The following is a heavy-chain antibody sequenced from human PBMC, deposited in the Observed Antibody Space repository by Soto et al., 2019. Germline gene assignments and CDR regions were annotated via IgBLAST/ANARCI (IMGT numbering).Heavy chain of an antibody. CDR1: GFTFSSYA. V-gene: IGHV3-23*01. J-gene: IGHJ4*02. CDR3: AKGSGEYGDYVCTDY. Sequence: GGSLRLSCAASGFTFSSYAMSWVRQATGKGLEWVSAISGSGGSTYYADSVKGRFTISRDNSKNTLYLQMNSLRAEDTAVYYCAKGSGEYGDYVCTDYWGQGTLVTVSS. CDR2: ISGSGGST. D-gene: IGHD4-17*01.